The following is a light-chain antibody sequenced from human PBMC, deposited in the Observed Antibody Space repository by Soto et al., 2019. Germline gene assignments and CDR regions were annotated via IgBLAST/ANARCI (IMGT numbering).Light chain of an antibody. CDR2: GVS. J-gene: IGKJ1*01. Sequence: EIVLTQSPGTLALSLGDGATLSCRASQTVNRNYLAWYHQKHGQPPRLLIYGVSNRATGVPDRFSGGGSGTEFTLTIVSLEPDDFGTYYCQQYIDSPRTFGQGTRVEVK. CDR1: QTVNRNY. V-gene: IGKV3-20*01. CDR3: QQYIDSPRT.